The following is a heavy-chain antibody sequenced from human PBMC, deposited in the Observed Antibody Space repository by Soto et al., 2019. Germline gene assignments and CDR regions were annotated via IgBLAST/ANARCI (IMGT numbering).Heavy chain of an antibody. CDR2: IHYSGST. J-gene: IGHJ4*02. CDR3: ASQHYYDSSGYYVVY. CDR1: GGSIGSNIYY. Sequence: LETLSLTCTVSGGSIGSNIYYWGWIRQPPGKGLEWIGNIHYSGSTYYDSSLKSRVTISVDTSKNQFSLKLSSVTAADTAVYYCASQHYYDSSGYYVVYWGQGTLVTVSS. V-gene: IGHV4-39*01. D-gene: IGHD3-22*01.